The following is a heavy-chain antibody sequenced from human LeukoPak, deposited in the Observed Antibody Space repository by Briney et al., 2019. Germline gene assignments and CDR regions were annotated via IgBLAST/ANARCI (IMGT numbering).Heavy chain of an antibody. CDR1: GYTFTSYG. J-gene: IGHJ4*02. Sequence: ASVKVSCKASGYTFTSYGISWVRQAPGQGLEWMGWISAYNGNTNYAQKLQGRVTMTTDTSTSTAYMELRSLRSDDTAVYYCARVVVVPAAIALSDYFDYWGQGTLVTVSS. V-gene: IGHV1-18*01. CDR2: ISAYNGNT. D-gene: IGHD2-2*01. CDR3: ARVVVVPAAIALSDYFDY.